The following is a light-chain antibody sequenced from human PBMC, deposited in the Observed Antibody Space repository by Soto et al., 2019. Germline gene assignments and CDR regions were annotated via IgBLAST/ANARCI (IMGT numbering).Light chain of an antibody. CDR2: VAS. V-gene: IGKV3-20*01. CDR1: QTIRRNY. Sequence: ETVLTQSPGTLSLSPGERATLSCRASQTIRRNYLAWYRQTPGQAPRLLIYVASNRATGIADRFSGSGSGTDFTLIISRLEPEDFALYYCQQYGSSPWTFGQGTKVEIK. CDR3: QQYGSSPWT. J-gene: IGKJ1*01.